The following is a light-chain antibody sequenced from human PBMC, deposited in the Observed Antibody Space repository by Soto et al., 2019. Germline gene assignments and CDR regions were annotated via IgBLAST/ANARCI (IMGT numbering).Light chain of an antibody. CDR2: EVS. J-gene: IGLJ1*01. CDR3: DSYRGYYTRV. V-gene: IGLV2-14*01. CDR1: SSDVGGHNF. Sequence: QSVLTQPASVSGSPGQSITISCTGTSSDVGGHNFVSWYQQHPGRAPKLLIYEVSRRPSGVYNRFSGSKSGDTASLTISGLQAEDEADYYCDSYRGYYTRVFGTGTKV.